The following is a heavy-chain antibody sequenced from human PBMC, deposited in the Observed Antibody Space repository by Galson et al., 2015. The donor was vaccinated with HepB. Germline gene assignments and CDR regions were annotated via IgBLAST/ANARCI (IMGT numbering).Heavy chain of an antibody. Sequence: SLRLSCAASGFTSSSHWMSWVRQAPGKGLEWVANVKPDGSEKNYVDSVKDPFTISRDNAENSQDLQMNSLRAEDTAVYYCARDWLSGSTKALDLWGQGTMVTVSS. CDR2: VKPDGSEK. CDR3: ARDWLSGSTKALDL. D-gene: IGHD1-7*01. J-gene: IGHJ3*01. CDR1: GFTSSSHW. V-gene: IGHV3-7*01.